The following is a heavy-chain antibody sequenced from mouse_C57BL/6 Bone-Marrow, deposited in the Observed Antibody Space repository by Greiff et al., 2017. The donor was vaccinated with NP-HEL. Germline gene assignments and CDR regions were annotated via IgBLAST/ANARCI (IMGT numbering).Heavy chain of an antibody. D-gene: IGHD2-3*01. CDR2: INPSSGYT. Sequence: ESGAELARPGASVKMSCKASGYTFTSYTMHWVKQRPGQGLEWIGYINPSSGYTKYNQKFKDKATLTADKSSSTAYMQLSSLTSEDSAVYYCARDDGYPGFAYWGQGTLVTVSA. V-gene: IGHV1-4*01. CDR3: ARDDGYPGFAY. CDR1: GYTFTSYT. J-gene: IGHJ3*01.